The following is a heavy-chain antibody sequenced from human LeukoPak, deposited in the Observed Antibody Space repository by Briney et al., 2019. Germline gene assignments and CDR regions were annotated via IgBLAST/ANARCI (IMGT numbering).Heavy chain of an antibody. J-gene: IGHJ5*02. D-gene: IGHD1-26*01. Sequence: ASVTVSCKASGYTFTGYYMHWVRQAPGQGLEWMGWINPNSGGTNYAQKFQGRVTMTRDTSISTAYMELSRLRSDDTAVYYCARGEGELFATRFDPWGQGTLVTVSS. CDR2: INPNSGGT. CDR3: ARGEGELFATRFDP. CDR1: GYTFTGYY. V-gene: IGHV1-2*02.